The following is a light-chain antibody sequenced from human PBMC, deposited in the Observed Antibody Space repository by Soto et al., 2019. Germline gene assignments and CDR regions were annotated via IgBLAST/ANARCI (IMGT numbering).Light chain of an antibody. Sequence: QSVLTQPASVSGSPGQSITISCTGTSSDVGSYNLVSWYQQHPGKAPKLMIYEVSKRPSGVSNRFSGSKSGNTASLTISGLQAEDEADYYCCSYAGYRTVYVVFGGGTKLTVL. J-gene: IGLJ2*01. CDR1: SSDVGSYNL. V-gene: IGLV2-23*02. CDR2: EVS. CDR3: CSYAGYRTVYVV.